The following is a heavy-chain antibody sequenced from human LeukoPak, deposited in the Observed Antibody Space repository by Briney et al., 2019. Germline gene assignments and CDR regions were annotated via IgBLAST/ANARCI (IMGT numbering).Heavy chain of an antibody. D-gene: IGHD2-21*02. J-gene: IGHJ5*02. CDR1: GYTFTSYG. CDR2: ISAYNGNT. CDR3: ARDKIGLDIVVVTATPNNWFDP. V-gene: IGHV1-18*01. Sequence: GASVKVSCKASGYTFTSYGISWVRQAPGQGLEWVGWISAYNGNTNYAQKFQGRVTITADKSTSTAYMELSSLRSEDTAVYYCARDKIGLDIVVVTATPNNWFDPWGQGTLVTVSS.